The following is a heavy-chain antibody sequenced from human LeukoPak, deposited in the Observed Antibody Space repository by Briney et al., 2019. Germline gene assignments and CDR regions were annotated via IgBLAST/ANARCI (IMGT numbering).Heavy chain of an antibody. J-gene: IGHJ4*02. CDR2: ISSSTSYT. D-gene: IGHD3-10*01. V-gene: IGHV3-11*05. Sequence: GESLKISCAASGFTFSDYYMSWIRQAPGKGLEWVSYISSSTSYTYYADSVKGRFTISRDNAKNSLCLQMNSLRAEDTAVYYCARVYGYYGSGNYYLDYWGQGTLVTVSS. CDR3: ARVYGYYGSGNYYLDY. CDR1: GFTFSDYY.